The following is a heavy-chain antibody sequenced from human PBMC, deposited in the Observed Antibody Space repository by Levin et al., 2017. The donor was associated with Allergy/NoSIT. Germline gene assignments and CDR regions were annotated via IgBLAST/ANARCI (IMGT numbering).Heavy chain of an antibody. D-gene: IGHD7-27*01. CDR3: AGWGAWHAFQI. CDR2: IYSGGQT. J-gene: IGHJ3*02. V-gene: IGHV3-53*01. CDR1: GFTVSSNY. Sequence: PGGSLRLSCAASGFTVSSNYMTWVRQAPGKGLECVSAIYSGGQTYHADSVTGRFTISRDTSKNTLYLQMNSLRVEDTAVYYCAGWGAWHAFQIWGQGAMVTVSS.